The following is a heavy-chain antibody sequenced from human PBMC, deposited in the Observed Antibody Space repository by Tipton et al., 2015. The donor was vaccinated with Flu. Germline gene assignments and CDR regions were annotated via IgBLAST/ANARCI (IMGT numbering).Heavy chain of an antibody. CDR3: AREGVVVPAAHLWYYYYMDV. D-gene: IGHD2-2*01. J-gene: IGHJ6*03. CDR1: GGSISSYY. V-gene: IGHV4-4*07. CDR2: TYTSGST. Sequence: TLSLTCTVSGGSISSYYWSWIRQPAGKGLEWIGRTYTSGSTNYNPSLKSRVTMSVDTSKNQFSLKLSSVTAADTAVYYCAREGVVVPAAHLWYYYYMDVWGKGTTVTVSS.